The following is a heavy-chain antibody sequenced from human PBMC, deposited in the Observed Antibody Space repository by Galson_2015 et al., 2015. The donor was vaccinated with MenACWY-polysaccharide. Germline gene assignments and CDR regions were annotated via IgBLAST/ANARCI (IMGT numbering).Heavy chain of an antibody. CDR2: IYSGGST. CDR1: GFTVSSNY. D-gene: IGHD1-1*01. J-gene: IGHJ2*01. Sequence: SLRLSCAASGFTVSSNYMSWVRQAPGKGLEWVSVIYSGGSTYYADAVKGRFTISRDSSKNTVYLQMSSLRADDTAVYYCARDRGYNWNDWYFDLWGRGTLVTVSS. CDR3: ARDRGYNWNDWYFDL. V-gene: IGHV3-53*01.